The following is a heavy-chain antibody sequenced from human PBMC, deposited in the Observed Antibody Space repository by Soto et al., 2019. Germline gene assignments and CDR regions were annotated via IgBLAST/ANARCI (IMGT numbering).Heavy chain of an antibody. CDR3: ARDRCTTDRCYTHHFDV. J-gene: IGHJ6*02. V-gene: IGHV1-18*04. CDR2: ISVYTGNT. D-gene: IGHD2-8*01. Sequence: QVQLVQSGGEVTKPGASVKVSCKSSGYTFTSYGVSWVRQAPGQGLEWLGWISVYTGNTKQAQKFQDGVTLTTEASTSTAYMELRSLRSDDTAVYYCARDRCTTDRCYTHHFDVWGQGTTVTVSS. CDR1: GYTFTSYG.